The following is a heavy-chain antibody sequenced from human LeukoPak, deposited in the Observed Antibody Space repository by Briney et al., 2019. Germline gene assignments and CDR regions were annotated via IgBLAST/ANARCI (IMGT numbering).Heavy chain of an antibody. CDR1: GGTFSSYA. CDR2: IIPIFGIA. J-gene: IGHJ4*02. CDR3: ARNYHDYDSSGYYYDLSY. V-gene: IGHV1-69*13. Sequence: SVKVSCKASGGTFSSYAISWVRQAPGQGLEWMGGIIPIFGIANYAQKFQGRVTITADESTSTAYMELSSLRSEDTAVYYCARNYHDYDSSGYYYDLSYWGQGTLVTVSS. D-gene: IGHD3-22*01.